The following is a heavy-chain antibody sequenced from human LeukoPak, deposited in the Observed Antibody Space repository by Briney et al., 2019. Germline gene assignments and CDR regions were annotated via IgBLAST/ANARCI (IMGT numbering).Heavy chain of an antibody. V-gene: IGHV3-15*01. J-gene: IGHJ4*02. CDR3: TTDLRD. Sequence: GSLRLSCAASGFTFNNAWMAWVRQAPGKGLEWVGRIKRKTDGGTAYYAAPVKGRFIISRDDSKNTLSLQMNSLKTEDTALYYCTTDLRDWGQGTLVTVSS. CDR2: IKRKTDGGTA. CDR1: GFTFNNAW.